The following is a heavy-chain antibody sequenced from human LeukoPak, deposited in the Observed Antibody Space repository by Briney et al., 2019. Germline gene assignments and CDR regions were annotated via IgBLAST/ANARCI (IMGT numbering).Heavy chain of an antibody. CDR1: GFTFSSYG. V-gene: IGHV3-30*18. D-gene: IGHD3-9*01. CDR2: ILYDGSKK. CDR3: AKDLTGYPGGGFDI. Sequence: GGSLRLSCATSGFTFSSYGLHWVRQAPGKGLEWVAAILYDGSKKYYADSVKGRLTISRDNSKNTLDLQMNNLRADDTATYYCAKDLTGYPGGGFDIWGQGTLVTVSS. J-gene: IGHJ3*02.